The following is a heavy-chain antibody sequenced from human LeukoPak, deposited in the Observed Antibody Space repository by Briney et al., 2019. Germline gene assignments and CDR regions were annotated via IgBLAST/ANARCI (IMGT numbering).Heavy chain of an antibody. CDR2: INTNTGNP. CDR3: ARDITYYDSSGYYYFGDGFDI. CDR1: GYTFTSYA. J-gene: IGHJ3*02. Sequence: ASVKVSCKASGYTFTSYAMNWVRQAPGQGLEWMGWINTNTGNPTYAQGFTGRFVFSLDTSVSTAYLQISSLKAEDTAVYYCARDITYYDSSGYYYFGDGFDIWGQGTMVTVSS. D-gene: IGHD3-22*01. V-gene: IGHV7-4-1*02.